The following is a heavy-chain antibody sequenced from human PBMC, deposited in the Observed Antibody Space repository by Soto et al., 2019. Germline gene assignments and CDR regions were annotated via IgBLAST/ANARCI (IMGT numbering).Heavy chain of an antibody. CDR2: IFSNDEK. CDR1: GFSLSNARMG. V-gene: IGHV2-26*01. J-gene: IGHJ6*02. Sequence: QVTLKESGPVLVKPTETLTLTCTVSGFSLSNARMGVSWIRQPPGKALEWLAHIFSNDEKSYSTSLKSRLTISKDTSKSQVVLTMTNMDPVDTATYYCARISRQQLVSGMDQYYYYYGMDVWGQGTTVTVSS. CDR3: ARISRQQLVSGMDQYYYYYGMDV. D-gene: IGHD6-13*01.